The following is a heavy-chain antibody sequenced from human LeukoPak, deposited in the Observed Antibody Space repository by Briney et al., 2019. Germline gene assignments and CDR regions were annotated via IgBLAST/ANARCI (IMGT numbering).Heavy chain of an antibody. Sequence: GGSLRLSCAASGFTFSSYSMNWVRHAPGPGLDWLSSISSSSSYRYYADSVKGRFTISRDNAKNSLYLQMNSLRAEDTAVYYCARGSGVLDYWGQGTLVTVSS. CDR2: ISSSSSYR. J-gene: IGHJ4*02. CDR1: GFTFSSYS. V-gene: IGHV3-21*01. CDR3: ARGSGVLDY. D-gene: IGHD3-10*01.